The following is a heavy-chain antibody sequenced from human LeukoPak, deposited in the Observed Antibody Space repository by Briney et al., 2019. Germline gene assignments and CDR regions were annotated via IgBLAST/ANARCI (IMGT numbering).Heavy chain of an antibody. CDR1: GFTFSSYA. J-gene: IGHJ4*02. CDR2: ISYDGSNK. V-gene: IGHV3-30-3*01. CDR3: AKDPSPMIVVVTPFDY. Sequence: YPGGSLRLSCAASGFTFSSYAMHWVRQAPGKGLEWVAVISYDGSNKYYADSVKGRFTISRDNSKNTLYLQMNSLRAEDTAVYYCAKDPSPMIVVVTPFDYWGQGTLVTVSS. D-gene: IGHD3-22*01.